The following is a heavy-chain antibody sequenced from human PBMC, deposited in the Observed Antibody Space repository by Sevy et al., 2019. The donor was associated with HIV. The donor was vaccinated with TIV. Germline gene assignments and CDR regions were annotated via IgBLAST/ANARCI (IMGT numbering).Heavy chain of an antibody. CDR1: GFVIRESY. CDR2: ISSSGTTL. Sequence: GGSLRLSCAASGFVIRESYMNWIRQAPGKGLESVAFISSSGTTLSYADSVKGRFIISRDNAKRSLYLQMNSLRAEDTAVYYCARDMGYDSNANHHYYFDLWGLGTLVTVSS. CDR3: ARDMGYDSNANHHYYFDL. V-gene: IGHV3-11*04. D-gene: IGHD5-12*01. J-gene: IGHJ2*01.